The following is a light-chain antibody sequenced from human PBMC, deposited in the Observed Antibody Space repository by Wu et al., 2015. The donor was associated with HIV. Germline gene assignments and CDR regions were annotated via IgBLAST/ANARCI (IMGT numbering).Light chain of an antibody. CDR2: DAS. CDR3: QQYGSSPFT. V-gene: IGKV3-20*01. J-gene: IGKJ3*01. Sequence: EIVLTQSPGTLSLSPGERATLSCRASQSVTSTFLAWYQQKPGQAPRLLIYDASSRATGIPDRFSGSGSATDFTLTITRLEPEDFAVYYCQQYGSSPFTFGPGTKVDLK. CDR1: QSVTSTF.